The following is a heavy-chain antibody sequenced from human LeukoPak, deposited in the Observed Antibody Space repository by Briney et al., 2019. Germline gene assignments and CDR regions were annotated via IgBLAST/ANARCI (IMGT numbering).Heavy chain of an antibody. CDR1: GFTFSSYR. Sequence: TGGSLRLSCAASGFTFSSYRMNWVRQAPGKGLEWVSYISSSSSTIYYADSVKGRFTISRDNAKNSLYLQMNSLRPEDTALYYCTKDSVAMVTTSDYWGQGTLVTVSS. CDR2: ISSSSSTI. V-gene: IGHV3-48*01. D-gene: IGHD5-18*01. J-gene: IGHJ4*02. CDR3: TKDSVAMVTTSDY.